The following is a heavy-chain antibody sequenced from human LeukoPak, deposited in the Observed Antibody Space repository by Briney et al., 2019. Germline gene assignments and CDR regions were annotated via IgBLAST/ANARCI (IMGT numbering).Heavy chain of an antibody. CDR3: ARVGGGNYYYYGMDV. CDR1: GGSNISYY. J-gene: IGHJ6*02. V-gene: IGHV4-59*08. D-gene: IGHD2-15*01. CDR2: IYYTGST. Sequence: SETLSLTRTVSGGSNISYYWSWIRQPPGKGLEWIGYIYYTGSTNYNPSLKSRVTMSVDTSKNQFSLKLSSVTAADTAVYYCARVGGGNYYYYGMDVWGQGTTVTVSS.